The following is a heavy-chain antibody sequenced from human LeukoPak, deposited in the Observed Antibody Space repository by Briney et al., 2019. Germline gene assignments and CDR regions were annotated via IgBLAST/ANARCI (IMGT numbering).Heavy chain of an antibody. CDR3: ARLKLGITSCYFDY. J-gene: IGHJ4*02. Sequence: PSETLSLTCAVYGGSFSGYYWSWIRQPPGKGLEWIGEINHSGSTNYNPSLKSRVTISVDTSKNQFSLKLSSVTAADTAVYYCARLKLGITSCYFDYWGQGTLVTVSS. D-gene: IGHD7-27*01. CDR1: GGSFSGYY. CDR2: INHSGST. V-gene: IGHV4-34*01.